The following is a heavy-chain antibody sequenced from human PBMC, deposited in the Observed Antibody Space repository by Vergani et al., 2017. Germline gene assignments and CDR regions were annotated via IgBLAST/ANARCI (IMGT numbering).Heavy chain of an antibody. J-gene: IGHJ6*02. CDR3: AKGAAYYDILTAYSAMDV. CDR2: ISFDGTKI. Sequence: VQLVEWGGAVVQPGGSLRLSCAASGFAFTTYGMHWARQAPGKGLAWVAFISFDGTKIYYAGSVKGRFTISRDNSKNSLYLQMTSLRAEDTAVYYCAKGAAYYDILTAYSAMDVWGQGTTVTVS. CDR1: GFAFTTYG. D-gene: IGHD3-9*01. V-gene: IGHV3-30*02.